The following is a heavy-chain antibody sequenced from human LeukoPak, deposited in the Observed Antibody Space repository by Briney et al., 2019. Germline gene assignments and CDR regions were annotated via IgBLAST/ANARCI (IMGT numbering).Heavy chain of an antibody. J-gene: IGHJ4*02. CDR3: ALSGYSSGWYSDYFDY. D-gene: IGHD6-19*01. V-gene: IGHV3-23*01. Sequence: GGSLRLSCAASGFTFSSYAMSWARQAPGNGLEWVSAISGSGGSTYYADSVKGRFTISRDNSKNTLYLQMNSLRAEDTAVYYCALSGYSSGWYSDYFDYWGQGTLVTVSS. CDR1: GFTFSSYA. CDR2: ISGSGGST.